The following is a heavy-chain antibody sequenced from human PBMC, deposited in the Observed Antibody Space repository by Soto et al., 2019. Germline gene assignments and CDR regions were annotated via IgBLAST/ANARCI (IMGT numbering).Heavy chain of an antibody. CDR3: ARAQRGYCSGGSCSPYYYYYYMDV. J-gene: IGHJ6*03. D-gene: IGHD2-15*01. Sequence: ASVKVSCKASGYTFTSYDINWVRQATGQGLEWMGWMNPNSGNTGYAQKFQGRVTMTRNTSISTAYMELSSLRSEDTAVYYCARAQRGYCSGGSCSPYYYYYYMDVWGKGTTVTVSS. CDR1: GYTFTSYD. V-gene: IGHV1-8*01. CDR2: MNPNSGNT.